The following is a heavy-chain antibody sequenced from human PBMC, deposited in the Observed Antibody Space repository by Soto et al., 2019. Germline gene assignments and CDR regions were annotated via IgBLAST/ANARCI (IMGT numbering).Heavy chain of an antibody. CDR2: INAGNGNT. CDR1: GYTFTGYA. Sequence: ASVKVSCKDSGYTFTGYAMHWVRQAPGQRLEWMGWINAGNGNTKYSQKLQGRVTMTTDTSTSTAYMELRSLRSDDTAVYYCARPYSSSSSDWFDPWGQGTLVTVSS. CDR3: ARPYSSSSSDWFDP. V-gene: IGHV1-3*01. D-gene: IGHD6-13*01. J-gene: IGHJ5*02.